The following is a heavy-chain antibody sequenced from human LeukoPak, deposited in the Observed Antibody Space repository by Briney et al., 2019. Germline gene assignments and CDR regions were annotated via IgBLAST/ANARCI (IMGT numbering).Heavy chain of an antibody. V-gene: IGHV4-4*02. CDR3: ARGPRYYDILTGYSNWFDP. J-gene: IGHJ5*02. Sequence: SGTLSLTCAVSGGSISSSNWWSWVRQPPGKGLEWIGSIYYSGSTYYNPSLKSRVTISVDTSKNQFSLKLSSVTAADTAVYYCARGPRYYDILTGYSNWFDPWGQGTLVTVSS. CDR1: GGSISSSNW. D-gene: IGHD3-9*01. CDR2: IYYSGST.